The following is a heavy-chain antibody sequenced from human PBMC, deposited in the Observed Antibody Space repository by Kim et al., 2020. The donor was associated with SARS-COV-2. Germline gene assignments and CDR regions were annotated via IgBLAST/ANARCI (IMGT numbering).Heavy chain of an antibody. J-gene: IGHJ6*02. CDR1: GGSFSAYS. CDR3: ARGRAGVVPSPILGLGPYYYYHAMDV. CDR2: VNHSGIT. Sequence: SETLSLTCAVYGGSFSAYSWIWIRQAPGKGLEWIGEVNHSGITKYHPSLKSRGTISVDTSKNQFSLKLPSVTAADTAVFYCARGRAGVVPSPILGLGPYYYYHAMDVWGQGTTVTVS. D-gene: IGHD3-3*01. V-gene: IGHV4-34*01.